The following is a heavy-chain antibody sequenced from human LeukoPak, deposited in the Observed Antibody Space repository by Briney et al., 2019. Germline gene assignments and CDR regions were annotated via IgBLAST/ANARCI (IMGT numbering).Heavy chain of an antibody. V-gene: IGHV3-30*03. CDR1: GFTFSSYG. Sequence: GGSLRLSCAASGFTFSSYGMHWVRQAPGKGLEWVAVISYDGSNKYYADSVKGRFTISRDNSKNTLYLQMNSLRAEDTAVYYCARDLSVRLKQGYCSGGSCYEDVFDIWGQGTMVTVSS. J-gene: IGHJ3*02. D-gene: IGHD2-15*01. CDR2: ISYDGSNK. CDR3: ARDLSVRLKQGYCSGGSCYEDVFDI.